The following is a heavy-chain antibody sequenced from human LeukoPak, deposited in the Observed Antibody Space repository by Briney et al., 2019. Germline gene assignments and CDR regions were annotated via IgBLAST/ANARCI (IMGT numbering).Heavy chain of an antibody. V-gene: IGHV4-4*07. J-gene: IGHJ4*02. CDR1: GGSISSYY. Sequence: PSETLSLTCTVSGGSISSYYWSWIRQPAGKGLEWIGRIYTSGSTNYNPSLKSRVTMSVDTSKNQFSLKLSSVTAADTAVYYCARRGGGGKRRITYYYDSATARPVRNPFDYWGQGTLVTVSS. CDR3: ARRGGGGKRRITYYYDSATARPVRNPFDY. D-gene: IGHD3-22*01. CDR2: IYTSGST.